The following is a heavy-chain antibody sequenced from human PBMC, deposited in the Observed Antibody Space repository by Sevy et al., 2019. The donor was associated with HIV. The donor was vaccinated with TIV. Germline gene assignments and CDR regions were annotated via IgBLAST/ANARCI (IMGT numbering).Heavy chain of an antibody. V-gene: IGHV3-49*03. CDR3: TGGYYYDSSGYSDY. D-gene: IGHD3-22*01. CDR2: IRSKDYGGAT. Sequence: GGSLRLSCTGSGFTVGDYAMSWFRQAPGMGLEWVGFIRSKDYGGATEYAASVKGRFTISRDDSKSIADLQMNSLKTEDTAVYYCTGGYYYDSSGYSDYWGQGTLVTVSS. CDR1: GFTVGDYA. J-gene: IGHJ4*02.